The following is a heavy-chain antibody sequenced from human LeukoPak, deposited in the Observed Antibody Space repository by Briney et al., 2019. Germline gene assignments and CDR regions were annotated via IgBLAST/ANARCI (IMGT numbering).Heavy chain of an antibody. V-gene: IGHV1-18*01. CDR3: ARDLSQLNY. CDR2: ISPYNGKT. CDR1: GYTFTSYG. D-gene: IGHD5-24*01. J-gene: IGHJ4*02. Sequence: ASVKVSCKASGYTFTSYGISWVRQAPGKGLEWMAWISPYNGKTIYAEKYQGRVTLTTETSTDTAFMELTSLTSDDTAVYYCARDLSQLNYWGQGTLVSVSS.